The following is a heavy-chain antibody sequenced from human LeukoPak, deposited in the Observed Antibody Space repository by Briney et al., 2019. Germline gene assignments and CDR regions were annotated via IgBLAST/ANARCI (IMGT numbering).Heavy chain of an antibody. CDR3: ARAIEGWETYDY. D-gene: IGHD1-26*01. CDR1: GDSISSYY. CDR2: IYCSGST. V-gene: IGHV4-59*01. Sequence: SETLSLTCAVSGDSISSYYGSWIPEPPGKGLGGGGYIYCSGSTKYNPSLTSRLTISVDTSKNQFSLRLSSVTAADTDVYYCARAIEGWETYDYWGQGTLVTVSS. J-gene: IGHJ4*02.